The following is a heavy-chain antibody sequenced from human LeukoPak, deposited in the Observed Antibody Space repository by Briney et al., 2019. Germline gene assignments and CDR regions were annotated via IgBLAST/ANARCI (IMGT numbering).Heavy chain of an antibody. CDR3: AKVGRITMIVVVMDHFDY. J-gene: IGHJ4*02. V-gene: IGHV3-23*01. CDR2: ISGSGGST. Sequence: GGSLRLSCAASGFTFSSYAMSWVRQAPGKGLEGVSAISGSGGSTYYADSVKGRFTISRDNSKNTLYLQMNSLRAEDTAVYYCAKVGRITMIVVVMDHFDYWGQGTLVTVSS. CDR1: GFTFSSYA. D-gene: IGHD3-22*01.